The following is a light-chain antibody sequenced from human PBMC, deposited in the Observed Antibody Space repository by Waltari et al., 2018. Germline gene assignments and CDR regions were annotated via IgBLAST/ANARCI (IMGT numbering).Light chain of an antibody. J-gene: IGLJ3*02. CDR2: GST. CDR3: QSYDTSLSFV. V-gene: IGLV1-40*01. CDR1: GSNIGAGFD. Sequence: QSVLTQAPSMSGAPGQRVPISCTGSGSNIGAGFDVHWYQQLPRAAPKLLIYGSTSRPLGVPDRFFGSTSGTSASLVIIGLQSEDEAVYYCQSYDTSLSFVFGGGTKLTVL.